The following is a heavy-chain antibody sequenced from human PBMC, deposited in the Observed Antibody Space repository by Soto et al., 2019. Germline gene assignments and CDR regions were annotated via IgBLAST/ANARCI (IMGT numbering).Heavy chain of an antibody. CDR3: AMVDNYVTPTPQDV. J-gene: IGHJ6*02. CDR1: GYIFVNYG. Sequence: QVQLVQSGDEVKKPGASVKVSCKASGYIFVNYGIAWVRQAPGQGLEWMGWISPYTGNTHSASKVQGRLTMTTDASTSTAYMDQGSLTSDDTAVYYFAMVDNYVTPTPQDVWGQGTTVTVSS. D-gene: IGHD3-16*01. V-gene: IGHV1-18*01. CDR2: ISPYTGNT.